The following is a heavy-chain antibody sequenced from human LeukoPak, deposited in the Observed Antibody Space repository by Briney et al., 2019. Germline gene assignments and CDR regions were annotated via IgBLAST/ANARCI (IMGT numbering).Heavy chain of an antibody. CDR1: GYSISSGYY. Sequence: PSETLSLTCAVSGYSISSGYYWGWIRQPPGKGLEWIGSIYHSGSTYYNPSLKSRVTISVDTSKNQFSLKLSSVTAADTAEYYCARHSSSFYYYYMDVWGKGTTVTVSS. D-gene: IGHD6-6*01. CDR2: IYHSGST. J-gene: IGHJ6*03. CDR3: ARHSSSFYYYYMDV. V-gene: IGHV4-38-2*01.